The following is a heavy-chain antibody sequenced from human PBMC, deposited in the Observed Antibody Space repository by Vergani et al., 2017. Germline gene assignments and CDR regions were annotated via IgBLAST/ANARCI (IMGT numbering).Heavy chain of an antibody. J-gene: IGHJ1*01. CDR1: GFTFSSYA. CDR3: ARDSIAVAGTDALLPKTPH. CDR2: ISYAGSNK. V-gene: IGHV3-30*04. Sequence: QVQLVESGGGVVQPGRSLRLSCAASGFTFSSYAMHWVRQAPGKGLEWVAVISYAGSNKYYADSVKGRFTISRDNSKNTLYLQMNSLRAEDTAVYYCARDSIAVAGTDALLPKTPHWGQGTLVTVSA. D-gene: IGHD6-19*01.